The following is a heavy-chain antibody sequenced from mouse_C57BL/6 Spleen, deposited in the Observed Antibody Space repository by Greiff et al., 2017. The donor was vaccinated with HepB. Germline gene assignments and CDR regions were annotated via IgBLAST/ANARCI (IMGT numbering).Heavy chain of an antibody. Sequence: EVQLQQSGPELVKPGASVKISCKASGYTFTDYYMNWVKQSHGKSLEWIGDINPNNGGTSYNQKFKGKATLTVDKSSSTAYMELRSLTSEDSAVYYCARYQLGHRYFDVWGTGTTVTVSS. D-gene: IGHD4-1*02. CDR2: INPNNGGT. V-gene: IGHV1-26*01. CDR1: GYTFTDYY. J-gene: IGHJ1*03. CDR3: ARYQLGHRYFDV.